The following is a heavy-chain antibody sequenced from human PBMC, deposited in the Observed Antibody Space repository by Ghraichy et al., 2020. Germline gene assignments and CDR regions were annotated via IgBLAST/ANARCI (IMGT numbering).Heavy chain of an antibody. CDR3: ARDNIAAAGTAPSDYYYYGMDV. D-gene: IGHD6-13*01. J-gene: IGHJ6*02. Sequence: GGSLTISCKGSGYSFTSYWIGWVRQMPGKGLEWMGIIYPGDSDTRYSPSFQGQVTISADKSISTAYLQWSSLKASDTAMYYCARDNIAAAGTAPSDYYYYGMDVWGQGTTVTVSS. V-gene: IGHV5-51*01. CDR1: GYSFTSYW. CDR2: IYPGDSDT.